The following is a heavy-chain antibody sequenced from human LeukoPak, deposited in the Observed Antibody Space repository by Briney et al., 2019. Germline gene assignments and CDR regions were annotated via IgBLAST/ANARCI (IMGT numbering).Heavy chain of an antibody. V-gene: IGHV1-2*02. Sequence: GASVKVSCKASGYTLTGYYMHWVRQAPGQGLEWMGWINPNSGGTNYAQKFQGRVTMTRDTSISTAYMELSRLRSDDTAVYYCARGGVLGYCSSTSCADFDYWGQGTLVTVSS. CDR3: ARGGVLGYCSSTSCADFDY. CDR2: INPNSGGT. D-gene: IGHD2-2*01. CDR1: GYTLTGYY. J-gene: IGHJ4*02.